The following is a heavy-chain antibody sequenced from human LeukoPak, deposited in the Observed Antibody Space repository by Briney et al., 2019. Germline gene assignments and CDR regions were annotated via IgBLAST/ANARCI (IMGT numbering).Heavy chain of an antibody. V-gene: IGHV3-30*02. D-gene: IGHD1-26*01. CDR2: IRIDGSDK. Sequence: GGSLRLSCAASGFTFSNFGMHWVRQAPGKGLEWVAFIRIDGSDKQYADSVKGRFTISRDNSQNTLYLQMNSLRAEDTAVYYCASRWELLGDVFDYWGQGTLVTVSS. CDR3: ASRWELLGDVFDY. CDR1: GFTFSNFG. J-gene: IGHJ4*02.